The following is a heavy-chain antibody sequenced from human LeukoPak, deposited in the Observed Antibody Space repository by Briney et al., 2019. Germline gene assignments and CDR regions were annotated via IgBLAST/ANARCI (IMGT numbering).Heavy chain of an antibody. CDR2: ITVSGGST. V-gene: IGHV3-23*01. J-gene: IGHJ4*02. Sequence: PGKSLRLSCAASGFTLSSYAMNWVRQAPGKGLQWVSTITVSGGSTYYADSVKGRFTISRDNSRNTLYLQMNSLRAEDTAVYYCTTWGYWGQGTLVTVSS. CDR1: GFTLSSYA. CDR3: TTWGY. D-gene: IGHD3-16*01.